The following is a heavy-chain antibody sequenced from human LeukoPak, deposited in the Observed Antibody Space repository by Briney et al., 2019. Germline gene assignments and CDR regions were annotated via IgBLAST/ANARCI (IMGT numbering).Heavy chain of an antibody. CDR2: IYSGGTT. CDR3: ARGALGAAGRLDY. Sequence: GGSLRLSCAASGFTVSGNYMNWVRRAPGKGLEWVSVIYSGGTTYYADSVKGRFTISRDNSKNTLYLQLNSLRVEDTAVYCCARGALGAAGRLDYWGQGTLVTVSS. J-gene: IGHJ4*02. V-gene: IGHV3-66*01. CDR1: GFTVSGNY. D-gene: IGHD6-13*01.